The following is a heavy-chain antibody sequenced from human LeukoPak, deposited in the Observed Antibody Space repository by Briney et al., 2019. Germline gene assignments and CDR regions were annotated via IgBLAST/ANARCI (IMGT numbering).Heavy chain of an antibody. CDR1: GGSISSYY. Sequence: PSETLSLTCTVSGGSISSYYWSWIRQPPGKGPEWIGYIYYSGSTNYNSSLKSRVTMSLDTSKSQFSLRLSSVTAADTAVYFCARHPFATPFDYWGPGTLVTVSS. D-gene: IGHD2-15*01. CDR2: IYYSGST. V-gene: IGHV4-59*08. CDR3: ARHPFATPFDY. J-gene: IGHJ4*02.